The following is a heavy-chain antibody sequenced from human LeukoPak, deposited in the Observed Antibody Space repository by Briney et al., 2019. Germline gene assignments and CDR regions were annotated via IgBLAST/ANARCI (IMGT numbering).Heavy chain of an antibody. CDR2: IIPIFGTA. CDR1: GGTFSSYA. V-gene: IGHV1-69*13. D-gene: IGHD4-11*01. CDR3: ARDPTTVYYYGMDV. Sequence: SVKVSCEASGGTFSSYAISWVRQAPGQGLEWMGGIIPIFGTANYAQKFQGRVTITADESTSTAYMELGSLRSEDTAMYYCARDPTTVYYYGMDVWGQGTTVTVSS. J-gene: IGHJ6*02.